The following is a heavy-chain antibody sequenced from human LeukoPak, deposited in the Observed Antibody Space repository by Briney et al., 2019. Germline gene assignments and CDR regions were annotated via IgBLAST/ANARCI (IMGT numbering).Heavy chain of an antibody. J-gene: IGHJ4*02. CDR3: ATGLYSSGFDY. D-gene: IGHD6-19*01. V-gene: IGHV1-46*03. CDR1: GYTFTNYY. Sequence: ASVKVSCKASGYTFTNYYMHWVRQAPGQGLEWMGIINPSGGSTRYAQKFQGRVTMTRDTSTSTVYMELSSLRSEDTGVYYCATGLYSSGFDYWGQGTLVTVSS. CDR2: INPSGGST.